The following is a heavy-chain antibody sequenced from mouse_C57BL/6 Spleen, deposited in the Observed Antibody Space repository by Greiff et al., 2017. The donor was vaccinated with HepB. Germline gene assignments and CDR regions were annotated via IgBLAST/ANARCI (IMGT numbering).Heavy chain of an antibody. V-gene: IGHV1-15*01. CDR2: IDPETGGT. J-gene: IGHJ2*01. CDR3: TRGTFLTGTDY. Sequence: QVQLKQSGAELVRPGASVTLSCKASGYTFTDYEMHWVKQTPVHGLEWIGAIDPETGGTAYNQKFKGKAILTADKSSSTAYMELRSLTSEDSAVYYCTRGTFLTGTDYWGQGTTLTVSS. D-gene: IGHD4-1*01. CDR1: GYTFTDYE.